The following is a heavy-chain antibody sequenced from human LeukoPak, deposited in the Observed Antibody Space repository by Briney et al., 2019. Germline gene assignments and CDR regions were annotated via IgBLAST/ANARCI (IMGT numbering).Heavy chain of an antibody. Sequence: GGSLRLSCAASGFTFSSYWMHWVRQAPGKGLVWVSRIDRVGSNTNYADSVKGRFTISRDNAKNTLHLQMNSLRAEDTAVYYCARDRGWNALDCWGQGTLVTVSS. J-gene: IGHJ4*02. CDR1: GFTFSSYW. CDR2: IDRVGSNT. V-gene: IGHV3-74*01. CDR3: ARDRGWNALDC. D-gene: IGHD1-1*01.